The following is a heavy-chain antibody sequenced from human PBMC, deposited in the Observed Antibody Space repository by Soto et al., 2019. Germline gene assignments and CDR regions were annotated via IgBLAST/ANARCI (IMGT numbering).Heavy chain of an antibody. CDR3: ARGYGSGSYYLRAEYFQH. CDR1: GGSISSGGYY. D-gene: IGHD3-10*01. Sequence: SETLSLTCTVSGGSISSGGYYWSWIRQHPGKGLEWIGYIYYSGSTYYNPSLKSRVTISVDTSKNQFSLKLSPVTAADTAVYYCARGYGSGSYYLRAEYFQHWGQGTLVTVSS. V-gene: IGHV4-31*03. CDR2: IYYSGST. J-gene: IGHJ1*01.